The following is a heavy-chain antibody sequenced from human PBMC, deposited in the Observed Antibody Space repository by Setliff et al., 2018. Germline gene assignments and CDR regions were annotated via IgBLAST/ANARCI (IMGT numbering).Heavy chain of an antibody. CDR3: ARMSGFQYMDV. J-gene: IGHJ6*03. CDR1: GDSISSRRSY. V-gene: IGHV4-61*09. CDR2: IYTSWST. Sequence: SETLSLTCTVSGDSISSRRSYWGWFRQPAGKGLEWIGQIYTSWSTNYNPSLKSRVTISLDTSKNQFSLSLSSVTAADTAVYYCARMSGFQYMDVWGKGTTVTV. D-gene: IGHD3-3*01.